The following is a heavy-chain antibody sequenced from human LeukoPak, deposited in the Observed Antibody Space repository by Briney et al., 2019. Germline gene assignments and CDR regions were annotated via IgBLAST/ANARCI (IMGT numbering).Heavy chain of an antibody. J-gene: IGHJ5*01. D-gene: IGHD6-13*01. CDR1: GFTFSSYG. CDR2: ICFVGSNK. V-gene: IGHV3-30*18. Sequence: PGGSLRLSCAASGFTFSSYGMHWVRQAPGKGLEWVAVICFVGSNKYCSDSVKGRFTISRDNSKNTLYLQMNSLRAEDTAVYYCAKDPIPGRIAAAGTGWFDYWGQGTLVTVSS. CDR3: AKDPIPGRIAAAGTGWFDY.